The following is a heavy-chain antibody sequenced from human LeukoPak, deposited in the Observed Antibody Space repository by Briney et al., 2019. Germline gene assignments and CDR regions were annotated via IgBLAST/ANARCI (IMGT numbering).Heavy chain of an antibody. V-gene: IGHV1-3*03. J-gene: IGHJ4*02. CDR1: GYTFTSYA. CDR2: INAGNGNT. D-gene: IGHD3-3*01. CDR3: ARSQKRQYYDFWSGYATDFDY. Sequence: ASVKVSCKASGYTFTSYAMHWVRQAPGQRLEWMGWINAGNGNTKYSQEFQGRVTITRDTSASTAYMELSSLRSEDMAVYYCARSQKRQYYDFWSGYATDFDYWGQGTLVTVSS.